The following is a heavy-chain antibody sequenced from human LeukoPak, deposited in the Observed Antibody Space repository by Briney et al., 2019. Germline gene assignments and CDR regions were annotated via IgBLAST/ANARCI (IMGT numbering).Heavy chain of an antibody. V-gene: IGHV4-30-4*08. D-gene: IGHD6-6*01. Sequence: SQTLSLTCTVSGGSISSGDYYWSWIRQPPGKGLEWIGYIYYRGSTYYNPSLMSRVTISVDTSKNQFSLKLSSVTAADTAVYYCAREGSSSKGFDYWGQGTLVTVSS. J-gene: IGHJ4*02. CDR2: IYYRGST. CDR1: GGSISSGDYY. CDR3: AREGSSSKGFDY.